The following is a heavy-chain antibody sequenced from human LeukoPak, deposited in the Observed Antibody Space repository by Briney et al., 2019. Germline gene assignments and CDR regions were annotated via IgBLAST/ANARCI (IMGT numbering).Heavy chain of an antibody. Sequence: MPSETLSLTCTVSGGSISSGDYYWSWIRQPPGKGLEWIGYIYYSGSTYYNPSLKSRVTISVDTSKNQFSLKLSSVTAADTAVYYCARGDYYYGMDVWGQGTTVTVSS. CDR3: ARGDYYYGMDV. V-gene: IGHV4-30-4*01. CDR2: IYYSGST. CDR1: GGSISSGDYY. J-gene: IGHJ6*02.